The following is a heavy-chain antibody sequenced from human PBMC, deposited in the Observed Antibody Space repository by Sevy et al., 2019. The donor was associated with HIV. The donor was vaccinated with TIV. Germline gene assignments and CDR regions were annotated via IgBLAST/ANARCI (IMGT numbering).Heavy chain of an antibody. J-gene: IGHJ5*02. CDR3: AKEEGRCSGGSCYFFNWFDP. V-gene: IGHV3-30*18. CDR2: ISYDGSNK. D-gene: IGHD2-15*01. CDR1: GFTFSSYG. Sequence: GESLKISCAASGFTFSSYGMHWVRQAPGKGLEWVAVISYDGSNKYYADSVKGRFTISRDNSKNKLYLQMNSLRAEDTVEYYCAKEEGRCSGGSCYFFNWFDPWGQGTLVTVSS.